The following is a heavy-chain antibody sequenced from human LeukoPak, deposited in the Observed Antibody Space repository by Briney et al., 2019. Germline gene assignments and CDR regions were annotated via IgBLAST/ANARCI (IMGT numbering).Heavy chain of an antibody. Sequence: GESLKISCKGSGYSFTSYWIGWVRQMPGKGLEWMGIIYPGDSDTRYSPSFQGQVTISADKPISTAYLQWSSLKASDTAMYYCARRPRRTYYDILTGPFYDYWGQGTLVTVSS. CDR2: IYPGDSDT. J-gene: IGHJ4*02. D-gene: IGHD3-9*01. CDR1: GYSFTSYW. CDR3: ARRPRRTYYDILTGPFYDY. V-gene: IGHV5-51*01.